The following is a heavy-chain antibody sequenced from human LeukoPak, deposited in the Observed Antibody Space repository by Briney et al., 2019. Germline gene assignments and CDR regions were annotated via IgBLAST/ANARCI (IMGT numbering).Heavy chain of an antibody. J-gene: IGHJ4*02. CDR2: IYYSGST. CDR1: GGSISSSSYY. Sequence: SETLSLTCTVSGGSISSSSYYWGWIRQPPGKGLEWIGSIYYSGSTYYNPSLKSRVTISVDTSKNQFSLKLSSVTAADTAVYYCARLVWFGELSDLFYFDYWGQGTLVTVSS. V-gene: IGHV4-39*01. D-gene: IGHD3-10*01. CDR3: ARLVWFGELSDLFYFDY.